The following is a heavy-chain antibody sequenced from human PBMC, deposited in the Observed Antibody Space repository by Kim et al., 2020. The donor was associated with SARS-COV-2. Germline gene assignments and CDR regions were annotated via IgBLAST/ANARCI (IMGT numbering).Heavy chain of an antibody. J-gene: IGHJ4*02. Sequence: DSVKGRFTISRDNSTNTLYLQMNSLRAEDTAVYYCARDSEYYYDSSGYSHWGQGTLVTVSS. D-gene: IGHD3-22*01. CDR3: ARDSEYYYDSSGYSH. V-gene: IGHV3-30*01.